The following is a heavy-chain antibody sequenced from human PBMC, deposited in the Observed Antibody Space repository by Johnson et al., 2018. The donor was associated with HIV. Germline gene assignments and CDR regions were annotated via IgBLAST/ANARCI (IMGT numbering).Heavy chain of an antibody. CDR3: AKEVVSGWYPAGAFDI. Sequence: MLLVESGGGLAQPGGSLRLSCAASGLNVSGHYMSWVRQSPGKGLEWVSVIYSGGLTYYAQSVKGRFTISRDNSKNTLYLQMNSLISEDTAVYYCAKEVVSGWYPAGAFDIWGQGTMVTVSS. J-gene: IGHJ3*02. CDR1: GLNVSGHY. CDR2: IYSGGLT. D-gene: IGHD6-19*01. V-gene: IGHV3-66*02.